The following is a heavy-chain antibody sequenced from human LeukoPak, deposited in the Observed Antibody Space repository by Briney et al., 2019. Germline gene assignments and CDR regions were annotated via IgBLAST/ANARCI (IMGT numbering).Heavy chain of an antibody. CDR2: IYHSGST. J-gene: IGHJ4*02. CDR3: ARQYSYGHSGFDY. CDR1: GGSISSSNW. V-gene: IGHV4-4*02. Sequence: SGTLSLTCAVSGGSISSSNWWSWVRQPPGKGLEWIGEIYHSGSTNYNPSLKSRVTISVDKSKNQFSLKLSSVTAADTAVYYCARQYSYGHSGFDYWGQGTLVTVSS. D-gene: IGHD5-18*01.